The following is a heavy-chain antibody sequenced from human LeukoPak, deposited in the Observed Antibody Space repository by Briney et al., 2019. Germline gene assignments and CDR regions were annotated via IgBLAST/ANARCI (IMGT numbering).Heavy chain of an antibody. CDR1: GFTFSNYW. CDR2: INGDESRT. CDR3: ARGGSTWFDP. Sequence: GGSPRLSCGASGFTFSNYWMHWVRQAPGKGLVWVSRINGDESRTSYADSVRGRFTISRDNAKNTLYLQMNSLRADDTAVYYCARGGSTWFDPWGQGTLVTVSS. V-gene: IGHV3-74*01. J-gene: IGHJ5*02. D-gene: IGHD2-15*01.